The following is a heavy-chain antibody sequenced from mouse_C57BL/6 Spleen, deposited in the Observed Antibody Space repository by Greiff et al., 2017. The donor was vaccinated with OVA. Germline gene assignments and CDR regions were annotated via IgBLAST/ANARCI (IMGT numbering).Heavy chain of an antibody. CDR1: GYSITSGYY. Sequence: VQLKESGPGLVKPSQSLSLTCSVTGYSITSGYYWNWIRQFPGNKLEWMGYISYDGSNNYNPSLKNRISITRDTSKNQFFLKLNSVTTEDTATYYCARVRSSYYFDYWGQGTTLTVSS. D-gene: IGHD1-1*01. V-gene: IGHV3-6*01. CDR2: ISYDGSN. CDR3: ARVRSSYYFDY. J-gene: IGHJ2*01.